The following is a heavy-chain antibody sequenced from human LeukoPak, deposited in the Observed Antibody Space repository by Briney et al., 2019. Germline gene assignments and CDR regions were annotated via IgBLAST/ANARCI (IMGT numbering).Heavy chain of an antibody. Sequence: PGGSLRLSCAASVFTFSSYAMSWVRQAPGKGLEWVSAISGSGGSTYYADSVKGRFTISRDNSKNTLYLQMNSLRAEDTAVYYCAKAIGDYVAFDIWGQGTMVTVSS. D-gene: IGHD4-17*01. V-gene: IGHV3-23*01. CDR2: ISGSGGST. J-gene: IGHJ3*02. CDR1: VFTFSSYA. CDR3: AKAIGDYVAFDI.